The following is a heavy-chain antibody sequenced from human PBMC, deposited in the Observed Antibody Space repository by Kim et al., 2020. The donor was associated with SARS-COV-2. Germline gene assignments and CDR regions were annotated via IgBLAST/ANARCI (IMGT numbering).Heavy chain of an antibody. V-gene: IGHV3-30*03. CDR3: ASSPPRGVGAFDI. Sequence: GGSLRLSCAASGFTLSSYGMNWVRQAPGKGLEWVAFISYDGSNKYYADSVKGRFNISRDNSKNTLYLQMNSLRAEDTAVYYCASSPPRGVGAFDIWGQGAMVTVSA. J-gene: IGHJ3*02. D-gene: IGHD1-26*01. CDR1: GFTLSSYG. CDR2: ISYDGSNK.